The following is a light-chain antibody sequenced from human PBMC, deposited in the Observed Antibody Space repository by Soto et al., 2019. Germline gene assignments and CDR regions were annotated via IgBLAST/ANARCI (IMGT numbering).Light chain of an antibody. CDR1: SSNIGNNY. Sequence: QSVLTQPPSVSAAPGQKVTISCSGSSSNIGNNYVSWYQQLPGTAPKLLIYENNKRPSGIPDRFSGSKSGTSATLGITGRQTGDEADYYCGTWDSNLYAGRVGFGGGTKLTVL. CDR3: GTWDSNLYAGRVG. V-gene: IGLV1-51*02. CDR2: ENN. J-gene: IGLJ2*01.